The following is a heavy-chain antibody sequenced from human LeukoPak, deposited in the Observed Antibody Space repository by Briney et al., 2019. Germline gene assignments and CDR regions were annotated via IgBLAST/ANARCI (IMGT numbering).Heavy chain of an antibody. V-gene: IGHV4-61*09. J-gene: IGHJ5*02. CDR1: GASISSTSYC. CDR2: IHTSGST. Sequence: SETLSLTCTVSGASISSTSYCWGWIRQPAGKGLEWIGHIHTSGSTNYNPSLKSRVTISVDTSKNQFSLKLSSVTAADTAVYYCARDSSGFHWFDPWGQGTLVTVSS. D-gene: IGHD6-19*01. CDR3: ARDSSGFHWFDP.